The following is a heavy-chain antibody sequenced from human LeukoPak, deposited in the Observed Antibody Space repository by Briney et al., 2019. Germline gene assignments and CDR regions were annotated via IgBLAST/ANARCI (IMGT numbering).Heavy chain of an antibody. Sequence: SETLSLTCTVSGGSISSYYWSWIRQPPGKGLDWIGYIYYSGSTNYNPSLKSRVTISVDTSKNQFSLKLSSVTAADTAVYYCARVRSIAARPFDNWGQGTLVTVSS. D-gene: IGHD6-6*01. J-gene: IGHJ4*02. CDR2: IYYSGST. CDR3: ARVRSIAARPFDN. CDR1: GGSISSYY. V-gene: IGHV4-59*01.